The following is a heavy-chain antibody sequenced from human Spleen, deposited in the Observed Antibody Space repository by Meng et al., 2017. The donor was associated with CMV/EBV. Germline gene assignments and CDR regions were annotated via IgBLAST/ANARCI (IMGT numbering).Heavy chain of an antibody. CDR1: GFTFRTYA. V-gene: IGHV3-23*01. J-gene: IGHJ4*01. D-gene: IGHD3-22*01. Sequence: GESLKISCAASGFTFRTYAMSWVRQAPGKGLEWVSHISGSGGSTYYADSVKGRFTISRDNSKDTLYLQMNSLRAEDTAVYYCAKFPFPDNYYDRSDSYYWGHGTRVTVSS. CDR2: ISGSGGST. CDR3: AKFPFPDNYYDRSDSYY.